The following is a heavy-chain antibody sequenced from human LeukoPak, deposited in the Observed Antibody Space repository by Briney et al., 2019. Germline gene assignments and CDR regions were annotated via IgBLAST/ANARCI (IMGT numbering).Heavy chain of an antibody. CDR2: ISYDGKVQ. J-gene: IGHJ4*02. CDR1: GFTFSNYG. Sequence: GGSLRLSCAAPGFTFSNYGMHWVRQAPGKGLEWLTVISYDGKVQYYADSVKGRFTVSRDDSKNTLYLQMNSLKTEDTAVYYCAKEPGRSSTWDFDHWGQGTLVTVSS. CDR3: AKEPGRSSTWDFDH. V-gene: IGHV3-30*18. D-gene: IGHD2-2*01.